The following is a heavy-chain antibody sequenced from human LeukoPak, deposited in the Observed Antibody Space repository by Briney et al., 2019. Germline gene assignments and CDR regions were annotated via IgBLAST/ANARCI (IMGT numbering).Heavy chain of an antibody. CDR2: IYYSGST. CDR1: GGSISSSSYY. Sequence: SETLSLTCTVSGGSISSSSYYWGGIRQPPGRGLEWIGSIYYSGSTYYNPSLKSRVTISVDTSKNQFSLKLSSVTAADTAVYYCARPIEFDAIHGMDVWGQGTTITVSS. V-gene: IGHV4-39*01. D-gene: IGHD2-8*01. J-gene: IGHJ6*02. CDR3: ARPIEFDAIHGMDV.